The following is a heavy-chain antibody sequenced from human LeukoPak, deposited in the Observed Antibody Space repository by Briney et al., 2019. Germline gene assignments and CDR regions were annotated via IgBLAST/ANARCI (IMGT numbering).Heavy chain of an antibody. CDR3: ARDRSGYDLGVDY. J-gene: IGHJ4*02. Sequence: SVKVSCKASGGTFSSYAISWVRHTPGQGLEWRGRIIPILGIANYAQKFQGRVTITADRSTSTAYMELSSLRSEDTAVYYCARDRSGYDLGVDYWGQGTLVTVSS. CDR1: GGTFSSYA. CDR2: IIPILGIA. D-gene: IGHD5-12*01. V-gene: IGHV1-69*04.